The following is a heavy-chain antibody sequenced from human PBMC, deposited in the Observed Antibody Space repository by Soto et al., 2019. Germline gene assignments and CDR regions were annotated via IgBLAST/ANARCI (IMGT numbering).Heavy chain of an antibody. CDR1: GGSFSGYY. D-gene: IGHD2-15*01. CDR2: INHSGST. V-gene: IGHV4-34*01. CDR3: ARGLYYCSGGSCYSGRGTQQLALDI. Sequence: SSETLSLTCAVYGGSFSGYYWSWIRQPPGRGLEWIGEINHSGSTNYNPSLKSRVTISVDTSKNQFSLKLSSVTAADTAVYYCARGLYYCSGGSCYSGRGTQQLALDIWGQGTMVTVSS. J-gene: IGHJ3*02.